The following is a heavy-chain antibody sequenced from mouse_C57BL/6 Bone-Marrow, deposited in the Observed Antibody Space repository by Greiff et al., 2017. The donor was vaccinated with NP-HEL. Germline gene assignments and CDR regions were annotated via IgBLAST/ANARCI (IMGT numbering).Heavy chain of an antibody. D-gene: IGHD2-4*01. CDR2: ILPGSGST. Sequence: VQLQQSGAELMKPGASVKLSCKATGYTFTGYWIEWVKQRPGHGLEWIGEILPGSGSTNYNEKFKGKATFTADTSSNTAYMQLSSLTTEDSAIYYCARRIYYDYGGGYYYAMDYWGQGTSVTVSS. V-gene: IGHV1-9*01. J-gene: IGHJ4*01. CDR3: ARRIYYDYGGGYYYAMDY. CDR1: GYTFTGYW.